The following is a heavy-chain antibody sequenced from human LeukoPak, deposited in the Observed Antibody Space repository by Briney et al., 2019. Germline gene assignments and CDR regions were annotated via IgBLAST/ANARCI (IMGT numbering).Heavy chain of an antibody. CDR3: TRGGSDWDSDY. D-gene: IGHD6-19*01. J-gene: IGHJ4*02. Sequence: PGGSLRLSCTASGFTFSAYSMNWVRQAPGKGLEWVSSISRTRTYTYYADSVKGRFTISRDNAENSLYLQMRSLRVEDTAVYYCTRGGSDWDSDYWGQGTLVTVSS. CDR1: GFTFSAYS. V-gene: IGHV3-21*01. CDR2: ISRTRTYT.